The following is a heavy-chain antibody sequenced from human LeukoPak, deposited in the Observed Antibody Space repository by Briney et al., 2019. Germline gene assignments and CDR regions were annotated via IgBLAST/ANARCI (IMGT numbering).Heavy chain of an antibody. CDR2: ISGSGGST. CDR1: GFTFSSYA. V-gene: IGHV3-23*01. D-gene: IGHD6-19*01. Sequence: PGRSLRLSCAASGFTFSSYAMSWVRQAPGKGLEWVSAISGSGGSTYYADSVKGRFTISRDNAKNTLYLQMNSLRAEDTAVYYCARGLSGWYKDYYYGMDVWGQGTTVTVSS. J-gene: IGHJ6*02. CDR3: ARGLSGWYKDYYYGMDV.